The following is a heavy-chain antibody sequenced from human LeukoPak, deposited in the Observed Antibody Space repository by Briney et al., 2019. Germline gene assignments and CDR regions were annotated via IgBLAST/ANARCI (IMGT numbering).Heavy chain of an antibody. CDR1: GYTFTSYY. Sequence: ASVKVSCKASGYTFTSYYMHWVRQAPGQGLEWMGIINPSGGSTSYAQKFQGRVTITTDESTSTAYMELSSLRSEDTAVYYCARDRGSSSTLPYYYYMDVWGKGTTVTVSS. CDR2: INPSGGST. CDR3: ARDRGSSSTLPYYYYMDV. V-gene: IGHV1-46*01. J-gene: IGHJ6*03. D-gene: IGHD6-6*01.